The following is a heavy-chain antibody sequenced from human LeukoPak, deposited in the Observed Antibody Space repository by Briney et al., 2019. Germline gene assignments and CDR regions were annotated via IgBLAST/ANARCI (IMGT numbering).Heavy chain of an antibody. J-gene: IGHJ3*02. Sequence: SETLSLTCTVSGGSISSYYWSWIRQPPGKGLEWIGYIYYSGSTYYNPSLKSRVTISVDTSKNQFSLKLISVTAADTAVYYCARGAFEYSISQQLVNTFDIWGQGTMVTVSS. CDR3: ARGAFEYSISQQLVNTFDI. CDR2: IYYSGST. V-gene: IGHV4-59*12. CDR1: GGSISSYY. D-gene: IGHD6-6*01.